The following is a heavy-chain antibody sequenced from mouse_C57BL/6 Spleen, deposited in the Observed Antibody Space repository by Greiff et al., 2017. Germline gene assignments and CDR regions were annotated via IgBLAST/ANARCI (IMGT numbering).Heavy chain of an antibody. J-gene: IGHJ2*01. D-gene: IGHD2-3*01. V-gene: IGHV5-4*01. Sequence: EVKLVESGGGLVKPGGSLKLSCAASGFTFSSYAMSWVRQTPEKRLEWVATISDGGSYTYYPDNVKGRFTISRDNAKNNLYLQMSHLESEDTAMYYCARDSDGYYYFDYWGQGTTLTVSS. CDR3: ARDSDGYYYFDY. CDR2: ISDGGSYT. CDR1: GFTFSSYA.